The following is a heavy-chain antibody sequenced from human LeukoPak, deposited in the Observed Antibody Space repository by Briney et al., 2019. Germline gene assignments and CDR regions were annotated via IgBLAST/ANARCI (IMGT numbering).Heavy chain of an antibody. CDR1: GYRFTNYW. D-gene: IGHD1-26*01. CDR3: ARQRGSIDF. J-gene: IGHJ4*02. V-gene: IGHV5-51*01. Sequence: GAALQFSCKGSGYRFTNYWIGWVRRMPGKGLEWMGMIYPGSSETKYRPSLKGQVTISADKSISTAYLQWSSLKASDTAMYYCARQRGSIDFWGQGTLVTVSS. CDR2: IYPGSSET.